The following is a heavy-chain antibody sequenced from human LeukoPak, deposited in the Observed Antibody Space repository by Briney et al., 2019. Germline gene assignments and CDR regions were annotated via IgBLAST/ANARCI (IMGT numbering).Heavy chain of an antibody. Sequence: SETLSLTSTIFGDSVSRSDSYWDSIRHPPGKGLECIGTIFYSGRTHYSPSLKSLVTLSIYMSNKQFSLILRSVTAADTALYFWGRRRYYESSGYLEWGQGTLVPVSS. V-gene: IGHV4-39*01. D-gene: IGHD3-22*01. CDR2: IFYSGRT. CDR1: GDSVSRSDSY. J-gene: IGHJ1*01. CDR3: GRRRYYESSGYLE.